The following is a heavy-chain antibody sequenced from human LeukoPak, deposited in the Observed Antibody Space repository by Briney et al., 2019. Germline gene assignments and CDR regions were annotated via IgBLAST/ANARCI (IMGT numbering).Heavy chain of an antibody. V-gene: IGHV1-24*01. CDR3: ATDSVYYDSSGYYYDY. CDR2: FDPEDGET. J-gene: IGHJ4*02. Sequence: ASVKVSCKVSGYTLTGLSMHWVRQAPGKGLEWMGGFDPEDGETIYAQKFQGRVTMTEDTSTDTAYMELSSLRSEDTAVYYCATDSVYYDSSGYYYDYWGQGTLVTVSS. D-gene: IGHD3-22*01. CDR1: GYTLTGLS.